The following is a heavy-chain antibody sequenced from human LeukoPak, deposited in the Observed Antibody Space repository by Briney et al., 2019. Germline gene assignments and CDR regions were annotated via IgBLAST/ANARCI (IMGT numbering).Heavy chain of an antibody. V-gene: IGHV3-48*03. CDR3: ARGTLGYSYGD. D-gene: IGHD5-18*01. CDR1: GFTFSSYE. Sequence: GGSLGLSCAASGFTFSSYEMNWVRQAPGKGLEWVSYISSSGNTKYYADSVKGRFTISRDNAKNSLYLQMNSLRAEDTAVYYCARGTLGYSYGDWGQGTLVTVSS. J-gene: IGHJ4*02. CDR2: ISSSGNTK.